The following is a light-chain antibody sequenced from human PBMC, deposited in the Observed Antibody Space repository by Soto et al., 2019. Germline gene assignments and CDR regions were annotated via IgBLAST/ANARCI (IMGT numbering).Light chain of an antibody. Sequence: EIVLTQSPGTLSLSPGERATLSCRASQSLTNSFIAWYQQKPGQAPRLLIYDTSSRATGIPDRFSGSGSGTEFTLTISSLQSEDFAVYYCQQSSEWPRTFGQGTKVDIK. J-gene: IGKJ1*01. V-gene: IGKV3-20*01. CDR2: DTS. CDR3: QQSSEWPRT. CDR1: QSLTNSF.